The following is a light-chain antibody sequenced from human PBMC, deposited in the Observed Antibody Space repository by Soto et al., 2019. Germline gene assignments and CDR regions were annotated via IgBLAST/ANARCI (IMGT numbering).Light chain of an antibody. V-gene: IGKV1-39*01. CDR3: QQSYSTPPWT. CDR1: QSSSSY. Sequence: DIQMTQSPSSLSASVGDRVTITCRASQSSSSYLNWYPQKPGKAPKLLIYAASSLQSGVPSRFSGSGSGTDFTLTISSLQPEDFATYYCQQSYSTPPWTFGQGTKVEIK. J-gene: IGKJ1*01. CDR2: AAS.